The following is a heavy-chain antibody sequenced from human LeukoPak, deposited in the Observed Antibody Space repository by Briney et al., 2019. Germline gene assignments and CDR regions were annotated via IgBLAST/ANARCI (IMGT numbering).Heavy chain of an antibody. J-gene: IGHJ4*02. CDR3: AKDKVFYYGSGSLSSTKQMPAPFEH. V-gene: IGHV3-30-3*01. CDR2: ISYDGSNK. Sequence: GGSLRLSCAASGFTFSSYAMHWARQAPGKGLEWVAVISYDGSNKYYADSVKGRFTISRDNSKNTLYLQMNSLRAEDTAVYYCAKDKVFYYGSGSLSSTKQMPAPFEHWGQGILVTVSS. D-gene: IGHD3-10*01. CDR1: GFTFSSYA.